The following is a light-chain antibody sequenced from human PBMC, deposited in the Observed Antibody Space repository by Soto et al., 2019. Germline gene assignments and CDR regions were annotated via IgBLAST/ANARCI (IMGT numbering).Light chain of an antibody. CDR3: MQALQTPYT. CDR2: LGS. V-gene: IGKV2-28*01. Sequence: DIVMTLSPLSLPVTPGEPASISCRSSQSLLHSNGYNYLDWYLQKPGQSPQLLIYLGSNRASGVPDRFSGSGSGTDFTLKISRVEAEDVGVYYCMQALQTPYTFGQGTKLEIK. CDR1: QSLLHSNGYNY. J-gene: IGKJ2*01.